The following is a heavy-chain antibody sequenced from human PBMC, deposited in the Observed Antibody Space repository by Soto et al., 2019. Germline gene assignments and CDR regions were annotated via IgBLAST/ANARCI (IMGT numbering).Heavy chain of an antibody. CDR3: ATSVNSAMAFDY. CDR1: GYTFTHYY. J-gene: IGHJ4*02. CDR2: INPNGGIT. Sequence: ASVKVSCKASGYTFTHYYIHWVRQAPGQGLEWMGIINPNGGITTYAQKFRAGFSMTRDTSTSTVYLELSSLRSEDSAVYYCATSVNSAMAFDYWGQGTLVTVSS. D-gene: IGHD5-18*01. V-gene: IGHV1-46*01.